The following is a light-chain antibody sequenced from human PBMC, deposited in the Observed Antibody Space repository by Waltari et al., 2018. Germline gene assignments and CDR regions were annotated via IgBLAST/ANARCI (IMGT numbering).Light chain of an antibody. J-gene: IGKJ1*01. V-gene: IGKV3-20*01. CDR2: GAS. Sequence: SCRASQSVGRTLAWYQQKPGQAPRLLMYGASSRATGTTDRFSGSGSGTDFSLTISRLEPEDFAVYYCQHYVRLPATFGQGTKVEIK. CDR3: QHYVRLPAT. CDR1: QSVGRT.